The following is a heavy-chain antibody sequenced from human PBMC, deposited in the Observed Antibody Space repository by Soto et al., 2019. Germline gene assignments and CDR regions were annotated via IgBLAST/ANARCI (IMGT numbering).Heavy chain of an antibody. Sequence: PGESLKISCKGSGYSFTSYWISWVRQMPGKGLEWMGRIDPSDSYTNYSPSLQGHVTISADKSISTAYLQWSSLKASDTAMYYCVTGSGSYYIDNLDYWGQGTLVTVSS. CDR2: IDPSDSYT. V-gene: IGHV5-10-1*01. J-gene: IGHJ4*02. CDR1: GYSFTSYW. D-gene: IGHD3-10*01. CDR3: VTGSGSYYIDNLDY.